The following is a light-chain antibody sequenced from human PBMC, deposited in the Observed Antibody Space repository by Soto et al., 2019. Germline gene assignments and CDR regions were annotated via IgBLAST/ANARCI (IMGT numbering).Light chain of an antibody. Sequence: AMQMTQYPPSQYASVGERVTITCRASQCVGSECGWYQQKPGKAPKVLIYCISSLHSGVPSRFSGSGSGTDFTLTISSLQPEDFATYYCHQGYNSPFTFGPGTKVDSK. CDR2: CIS. CDR3: HQGYNSPFT. J-gene: IGKJ3*01. V-gene: IGKV1-6*01. CDR1: QCVGSE.